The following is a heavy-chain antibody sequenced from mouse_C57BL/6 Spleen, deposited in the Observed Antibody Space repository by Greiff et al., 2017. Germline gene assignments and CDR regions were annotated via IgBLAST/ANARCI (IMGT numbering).Heavy chain of an antibody. V-gene: IGHV6-6*01. Sequence: EVKVEESGGGLVQPGGSMKLSCAASGFTFSDAWMDWVRQSPEKGLEWVAEIRNNANNHATYYAESVKGRFTISRDESKSSVYRQMNSLSAEDTGIYYCTRGIYYGNYGYWGQGTTLTVAS. CDR3: TRGIYYGNYGY. CDR2: IRNNANNHAT. J-gene: IGHJ2*01. D-gene: IGHD2-1*01. CDR1: GFTFSDAW.